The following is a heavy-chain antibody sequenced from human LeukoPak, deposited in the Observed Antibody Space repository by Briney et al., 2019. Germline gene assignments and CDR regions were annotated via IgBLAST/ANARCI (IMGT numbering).Heavy chain of an antibody. V-gene: IGHV3-30-3*01. Sequence: GGSLRLSCAASGFTFSSYAMHWVRQAPGKGLEWVAVISYDGSNKYYADSVKGRFTISRDNSKNTLYLQMNSLRAEDTAVYYCARDRLEVVPAAFDYWGQGTLVTVSS. CDR1: GFTFSSYA. CDR2: ISYDGSNK. J-gene: IGHJ4*02. CDR3: ARDRLEVVPAAFDY. D-gene: IGHD2-2*01.